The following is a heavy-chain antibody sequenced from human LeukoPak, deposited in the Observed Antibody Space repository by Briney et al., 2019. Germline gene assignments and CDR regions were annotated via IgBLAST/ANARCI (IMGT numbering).Heavy chain of an antibody. J-gene: IGHJ4*02. Sequence: GGSLRLSCAASGFTFDDYAMHWVRQAPGKGLGWVSGISWNSGSIGYADSVKGRFTISRDNAKNSLFLQMNSLRTEDTAFYYCAKWSTYYYDSSGHFDYWGQGTLVTVSS. D-gene: IGHD3-22*01. V-gene: IGHV3-9*01. CDR2: ISWNSGSI. CDR3: AKWSTYYYDSSGHFDY. CDR1: GFTFDDYA.